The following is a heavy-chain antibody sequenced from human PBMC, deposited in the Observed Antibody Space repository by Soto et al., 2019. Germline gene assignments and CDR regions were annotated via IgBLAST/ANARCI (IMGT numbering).Heavy chain of an antibody. CDR2: ISWDGGRT. CDR3: AKGYCSGGSCYPGY. J-gene: IGHJ4*02. Sequence: GGSLRLSCAASGFTFDDYAMHWVRQAPGKGLEWVSLISWDGGRTYYADSVKGRFTISRDNSKNSLYLQMNSLRAEDTALYYCAKGYCSGGSCYPGYWGQGTLVTVSS. CDR1: GFTFDDYA. V-gene: IGHV3-43D*03. D-gene: IGHD2-15*01.